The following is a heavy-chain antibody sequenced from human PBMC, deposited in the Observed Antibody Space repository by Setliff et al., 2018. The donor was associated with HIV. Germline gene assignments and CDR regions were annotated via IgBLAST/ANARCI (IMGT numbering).Heavy chain of an antibody. Sequence: GGSLRLSCAASHFDFNNYRMSWVRQAPGKGLEWVANVRSDGGEIYYVDSVKGRFTISRDNAKNSLYLQMDSLRVEDTTVYYCTRKLAPGHGMDVWGQGTTVTVSS. V-gene: IGHV3-7*01. D-gene: IGHD3-3*02. CDR3: TRKLAPGHGMDV. CDR1: HFDFNNYR. CDR2: VRSDGGEI. J-gene: IGHJ6*02.